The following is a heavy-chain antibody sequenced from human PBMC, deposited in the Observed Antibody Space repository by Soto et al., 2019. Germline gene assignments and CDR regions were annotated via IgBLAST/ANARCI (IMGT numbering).Heavy chain of an antibody. CDR2: ISNSGGRT. V-gene: IGHV3-23*01. CDR1: GFTFSSYA. J-gene: IGHJ5*02. CDR3: VKGGGSRYYYDSGNNWFDP. D-gene: IGHD3-22*01. Sequence: GGSLRLSCAASGFTFSSYAMSWVRQAPGKGLEWVSTISNSGGRTYYADSVKGRFAISRDNSKNTLYLQMSSLRAEDTAVYYCVKGGGSRYYYDSGNNWFDPWGQGTLVTVSS.